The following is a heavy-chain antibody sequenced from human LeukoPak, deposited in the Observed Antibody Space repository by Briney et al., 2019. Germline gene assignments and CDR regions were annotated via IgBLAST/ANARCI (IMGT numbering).Heavy chain of an antibody. CDR1: GFTFSSYA. V-gene: IGHV3-23*01. CDR2: ISGSGGST. CDR3: ANGSHYSSGWYVYDY. J-gene: IGHJ4*02. D-gene: IGHD6-19*01. Sequence: GGSLRLSCAASGFTFSSYAMSWVRQAPGKGLEWVSAISGSGGSTYYADSVKGRFTISRDNSKNTLYLQMDSLRAEDTAVYYCANGSHYSSGWYVYDYWGQGTLVTVSS.